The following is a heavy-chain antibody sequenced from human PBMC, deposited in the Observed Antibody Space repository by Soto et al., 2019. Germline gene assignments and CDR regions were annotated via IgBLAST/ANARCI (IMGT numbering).Heavy chain of an antibody. CDR2: ISGSGGST. CDR1: GFTFSSYA. J-gene: IGHJ4*02. D-gene: IGHD6-19*01. V-gene: IGHV3-23*01. CDR3: AKDTGGWYQGIVY. Sequence: GGSLRLSCAASGFTFSSYAMSWVRQAPEKGLEWVSAISGSGGSTYYADSVKGRFTIPRDNSKNTLYLQMNSLRAEDTAVYYCAKDTGGWYQGIVYWGQGTLVTVSS.